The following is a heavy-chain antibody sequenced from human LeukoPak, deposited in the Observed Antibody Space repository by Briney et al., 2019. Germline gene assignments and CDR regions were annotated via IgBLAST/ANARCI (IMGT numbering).Heavy chain of an antibody. J-gene: IGHJ6*02. CDR2: INHSGST. V-gene: IGHV4-34*01. CDR1: GGSFSGYY. Sequence: SETLSLTCAVYGGSFSGYYWSWIRQPPGKGLEWIGEINHSGSTNYNPSLKSRVTISVDTSKNQFSLKLSSVTAADTAVYYCARRAVVTAFQYYYYYYGMDVWGQGTTVTVSS. D-gene: IGHD2-21*02. CDR3: ARRAVVTAFQYYYYYYGMDV.